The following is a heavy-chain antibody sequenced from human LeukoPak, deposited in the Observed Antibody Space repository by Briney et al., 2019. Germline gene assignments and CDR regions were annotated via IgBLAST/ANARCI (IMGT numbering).Heavy chain of an antibody. V-gene: IGHV3-21*01. CDR2: ISSSSSYI. D-gene: IGHD2-2*01. Sequence: GGSLRLSCAASGFTFSSYSVNWVRQAPGKGLEWVSSISSSSSYIYYADSVKGRFTISRDNAKNSLYLQMNSLRAEDTAVYYCARDGGYCSSTSCYRDYWGQGTLVTVSS. CDR3: ARDGGYCSSTSCYRDY. J-gene: IGHJ4*02. CDR1: GFTFSSYS.